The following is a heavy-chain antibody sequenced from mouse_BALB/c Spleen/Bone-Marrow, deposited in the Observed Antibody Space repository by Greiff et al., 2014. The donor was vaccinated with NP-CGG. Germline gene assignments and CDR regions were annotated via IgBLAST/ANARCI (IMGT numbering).Heavy chain of an antibody. Sequence: VQLQQSGPGLVQPSQSLSITCTVSGFSLTTYGVHWVRQTPGKGLEWLGVIWRGGSTDYNAAFMSRLSFTKDNSKSQVFFKMNSLQADDTAIYYCAKNRPDGYPPDYWGQGTSVPVPS. V-gene: IGHV2-5*01. J-gene: IGHJ4*01. D-gene: IGHD2-3*01. CDR2: IWRGGST. CDR3: AKNRPDGYPPDY. CDR1: GFSLTTYG.